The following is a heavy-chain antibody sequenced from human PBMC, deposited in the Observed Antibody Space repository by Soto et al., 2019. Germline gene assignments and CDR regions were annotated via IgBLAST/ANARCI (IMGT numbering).Heavy chain of an antibody. CDR2: ISAGGGST. J-gene: IGHJ3*02. V-gene: IGHV3-23*01. Sequence: GGSLRLSCAASGFPFSTCAMSWVRQAPGKGLEWVSAISAGGGSTYYADSVKGRFTISRDNSMNALYLQMNSLRIEDTAVYYCAHPRGYGVFDAYDIWGQGTMVTVS. CDR1: GFPFSTCA. D-gene: IGHD4-17*01. CDR3: AHPRGYGVFDAYDI.